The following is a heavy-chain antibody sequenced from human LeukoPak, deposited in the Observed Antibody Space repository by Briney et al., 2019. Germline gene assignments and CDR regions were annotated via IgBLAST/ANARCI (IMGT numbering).Heavy chain of an antibody. CDR1: GFTFSSSV. D-gene: IGHD1-26*01. V-gene: IGHV3-30*03. CDR3: ARDRGSYLNWFDP. J-gene: IGHJ5*02. CDR2: ISSHGRSK. Sequence: GGSLRLSRAASGFTFSSSVMHCVRQAPGKGPEWVALISSHGRSKLYADSVKGRFTISRDNSKNTLYLQMDSLRPEDTAVYSCARDRGSYLNWFDPWGQGTLVTVSS.